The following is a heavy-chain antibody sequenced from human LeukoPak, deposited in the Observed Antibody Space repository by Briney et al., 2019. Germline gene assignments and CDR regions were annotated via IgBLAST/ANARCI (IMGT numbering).Heavy chain of an antibody. D-gene: IGHD3-22*01. CDR2: ISGSGGNT. Sequence: GGSLRLSCAASGFTFGSYAMSWVRQAPGKGLEWVSAISGSGGNTYYADSVKGRFTISRDDSKNTLYLQMNSLRAEDTAVYYCAKDRTTMTNYFDYWGQGTLVTVSS. CDR3: AKDRTTMTNYFDY. V-gene: IGHV3-23*01. J-gene: IGHJ4*02. CDR1: GFTFGSYA.